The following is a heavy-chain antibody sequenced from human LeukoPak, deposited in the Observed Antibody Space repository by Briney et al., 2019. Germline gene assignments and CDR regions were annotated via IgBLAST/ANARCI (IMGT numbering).Heavy chain of an antibody. D-gene: IGHD3-10*01. Sequence: SETLSLTCAVYGGSFSGYYWSWIRQPPGKGLEWIGEISTNYNPSLKSRVTISVDTSKNQFSLKLSSVTAADTAVYYCARSIPALLYGSGSPLDYWGQGTLVTVSS. J-gene: IGHJ4*02. CDR1: GGSFSGYY. V-gene: IGHV4-34*01. CDR2: IST. CDR3: ARSIPALLYGSGSPLDY.